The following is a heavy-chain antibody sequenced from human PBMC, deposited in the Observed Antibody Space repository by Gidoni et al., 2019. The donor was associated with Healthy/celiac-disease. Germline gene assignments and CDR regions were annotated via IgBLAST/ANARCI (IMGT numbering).Heavy chain of an antibody. CDR2: IYHSGST. CDR3: ARVQDTMIRRGADAFDI. V-gene: IGHV4-4*02. Sequence: QVQLQASGPGLVKPSGTLSLTCAVSGGSISSSNWWSWVRQPPGKGLEWIGEIYHSGSTNYNPSLKSRVTISVDKSKNQFSLKLSSVTAADTAVYYCARVQDTMIRRGADAFDIWGQGTMVTVSS. J-gene: IGHJ3*02. D-gene: IGHD3-22*01. CDR1: GGSISSSNW.